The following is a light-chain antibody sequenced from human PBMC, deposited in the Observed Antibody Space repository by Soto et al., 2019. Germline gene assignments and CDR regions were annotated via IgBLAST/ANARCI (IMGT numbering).Light chain of an antibody. Sequence: IQLTQSPSSLSASVGDIVTITCRASQGISSFLAWYQQKPGKAPKLRIYGASTLQSGVTSRFSGSGSGTDFTLTIGSLQPEDFANYYCQQLNSFPISFGPGTKVDIK. CDR3: QQLNSFPIS. CDR2: GAS. V-gene: IGKV1-9*01. CDR1: QGISSF. J-gene: IGKJ3*01.